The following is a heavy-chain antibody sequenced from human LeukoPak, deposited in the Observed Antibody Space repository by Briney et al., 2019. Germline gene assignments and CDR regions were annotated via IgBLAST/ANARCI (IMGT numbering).Heavy chain of an antibody. V-gene: IGHV3-7*01. CDR1: GLTFSSYS. Sequence: GGSLRLSCAASGLTFSSYSMNWVRQAPGKGLEWVANIKQDGSEKYYVDSVKGRFTISRDNAKNSLYLQMNSLRAEDTAVYYCARVMVVIYRPFDYWGQGTLVTVSS. D-gene: IGHD3-22*01. CDR3: ARVMVVIYRPFDY. CDR2: IKQDGSEK. J-gene: IGHJ4*02.